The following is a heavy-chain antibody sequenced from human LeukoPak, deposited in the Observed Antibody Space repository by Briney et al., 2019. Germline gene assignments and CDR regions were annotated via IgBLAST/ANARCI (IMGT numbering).Heavy chain of an antibody. Sequence: GGSLRLSCAASGFTFSSDAMRWVRQAPGKGLEWVSAISSSGGSTYYADSVKGRFTISRDNSKNTLYLQMNSLRAEDTAVYYCAGEGHRGYSYFLWGQGTLVTVSS. CDR1: GFTFSSDA. CDR3: AGEGHRGYSYFL. D-gene: IGHD5-18*01. CDR2: ISSSGGST. J-gene: IGHJ4*02. V-gene: IGHV3-23*01.